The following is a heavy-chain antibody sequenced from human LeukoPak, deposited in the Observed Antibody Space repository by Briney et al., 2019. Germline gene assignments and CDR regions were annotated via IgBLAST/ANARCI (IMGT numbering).Heavy chain of an antibody. D-gene: IGHD5-18*01. J-gene: IGHJ4*02. V-gene: IGHV4-59*01. CDR1: GGSISSYY. Sequence: SETLSLTCTVSGGSISSYYWSWIRQPPGKGLEWIGYVFNSGGSNYNPSLQSRVTMSVDTSMNQFSLKLSSVTAADTAVYYCVRTLGGYTYGPFDYWGQGTLVTVSS. CDR3: VRTLGGYTYGPFDY. CDR2: VFNSGGS.